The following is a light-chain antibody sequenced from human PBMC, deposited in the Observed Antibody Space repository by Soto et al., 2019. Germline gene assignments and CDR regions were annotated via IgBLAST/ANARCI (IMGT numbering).Light chain of an antibody. V-gene: IGKV1-5*03. J-gene: IGKJ4*01. Sequence: DIQLTQSPSTLSASVGDRVTITCRASQSIGSWLAWYQQKPGKAPKLLVYKASSLESGVPSRFSGSGSATEFTLTITTLQPDDFATYYCQQYEAYPLTFGGGTKVEI. CDR2: KAS. CDR1: QSIGSW. CDR3: QQYEAYPLT.